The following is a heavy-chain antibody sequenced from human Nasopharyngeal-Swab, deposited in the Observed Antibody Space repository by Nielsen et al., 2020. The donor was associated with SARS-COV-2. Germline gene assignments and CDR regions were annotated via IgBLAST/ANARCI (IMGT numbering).Heavy chain of an antibody. J-gene: IGHJ4*02. CDR2: ISWNSGSI. CDR1: GFTFDDYA. CDR3: AKDKRVVTYYFDY. Sequence: GGSLRLSCAASGFTFDDYAMHWVRQAPGKGLEWVSGISWNSGSIGYADSVKGRFIISRDNAKNSLYLQMNSLRAEDTALYYCAKDKRVVTYYFDYWGQGTLVTVSS. D-gene: IGHD3-22*01. V-gene: IGHV3-9*01.